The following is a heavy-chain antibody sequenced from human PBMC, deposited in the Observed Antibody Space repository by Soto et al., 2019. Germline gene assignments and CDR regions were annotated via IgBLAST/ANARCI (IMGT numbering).Heavy chain of an antibody. Sequence: SETLSLTCTVSCGSISSGDYYWSWIRQPPGKGLEWIGSIYYSGSTYYNPSLKSRVTISVDTSKNQFSLKLSSVTAADMAVYYCARHAQDIGWFDPWGQGTLVTVSS. CDR1: CGSISSGDYY. D-gene: IGHD2-15*01. CDR2: IYYSGST. CDR3: ARHAQDIGWFDP. J-gene: IGHJ5*02. V-gene: IGHV4-39*01.